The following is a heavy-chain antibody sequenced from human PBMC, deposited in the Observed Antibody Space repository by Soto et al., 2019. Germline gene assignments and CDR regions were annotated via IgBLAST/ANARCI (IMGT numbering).Heavy chain of an antibody. Sequence: GASVKVSCKASGGTFSSYTISWVRQAPGQGLEWMGRIIPILGIANYAQKFQGRVTITADKSTSTAYMELSSLRSEDTAVYYCARANSDYDIFSDRYYSSGIDVPSQRTTVPVS. D-gene: IGHD3-9*01. J-gene: IGHJ6*02. CDR2: IIPILGIA. V-gene: IGHV1-69*02. CDR1: GGTFSSYT. CDR3: ARANSDYDIFSDRYYSSGIDV.